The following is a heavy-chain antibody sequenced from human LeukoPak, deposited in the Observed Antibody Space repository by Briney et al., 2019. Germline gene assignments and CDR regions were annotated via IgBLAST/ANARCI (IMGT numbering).Heavy chain of an antibody. V-gene: IGHV3-11*01. CDR2: ITGNGDQV. CDR3: TREMQVGGIGSSSAFDL. J-gene: IGHJ3*01. CDR1: GFIFSDPY. D-gene: IGHD2-2*03. Sequence: PGGSLRLSCAASGFIFSDPYMSWIRQAPGKGLEWVSKITGNGDQVYYADSVRGRFTISRGNAKESLYLQMNGLRPEDTGLYYCTREMQVGGIGSSSAFDLWGQGTMVVVSS.